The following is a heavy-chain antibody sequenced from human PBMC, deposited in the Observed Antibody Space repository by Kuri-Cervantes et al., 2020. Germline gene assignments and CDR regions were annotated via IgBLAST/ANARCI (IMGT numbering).Heavy chain of an antibody. CDR1: GFTFSTYW. V-gene: IGHV4-34*01. D-gene: IGHD6-19*01. CDR2: INHSGST. Sequence: SQTLSLTCAASGFTFSTYWMSWIRQPPGKGLEWIGEINHSGSTNYNPSLKSRVTISVDTSKNQFSLKLSSVTAADTAVYYCARRGIAVAVAFDIWGQGTMVTVSS. CDR3: ARRGIAVAVAFDI. J-gene: IGHJ3*02.